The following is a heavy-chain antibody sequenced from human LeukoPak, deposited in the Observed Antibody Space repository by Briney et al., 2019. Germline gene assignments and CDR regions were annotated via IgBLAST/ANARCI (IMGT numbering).Heavy chain of an antibody. V-gene: IGHV3-30*02. Sequence: PGGSLRLSCAASGFTFSSYGMHWVRQAPGKGLEWVAFIRYDGSNKYYAASVKGRFTISRDNSKNTLYLQINSLRAEDTAVYYCAPIMTTFGGVIPFDYWGQGTLVTVSS. D-gene: IGHD3-16*02. J-gene: IGHJ4*02. CDR3: APIMTTFGGVIPFDY. CDR1: GFTFSSYG. CDR2: IRYDGSNK.